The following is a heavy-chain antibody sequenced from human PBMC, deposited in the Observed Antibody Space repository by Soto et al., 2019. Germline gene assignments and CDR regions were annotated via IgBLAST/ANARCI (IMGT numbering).Heavy chain of an antibody. Sequence: QLQLQASGPGLVKPSETLSLTCTVSGGSISSSSYYWGWIRQPPGKGLEWIGSIYYSGSTYYNPSLKRRVTISVDTSKNQVSLKMSSVTAADTAVYYCASHRVVLTYYFDYWGQGTLVTVSS. CDR1: GGSISSSSYY. CDR2: IYYSGST. D-gene: IGHD2-2*01. J-gene: IGHJ4*02. CDR3: ASHRVVLTYYFDY. V-gene: IGHV4-39*01.